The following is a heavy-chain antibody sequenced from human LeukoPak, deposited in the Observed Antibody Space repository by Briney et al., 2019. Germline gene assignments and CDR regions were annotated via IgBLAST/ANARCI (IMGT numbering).Heavy chain of an antibody. CDR1: GYSFTSYW. D-gene: IGHD6-13*01. CDR3: ASGLRYSSSWFHDAFDI. Sequence: GESLKISCKGSGYSFTSYWIGWVRQMPGKGLEWMGIIYPGDSDTRYSPSFQGQVTISADKSISTAYLQWSSLKASDTAMYYCASGLRYSSSWFHDAFDIWGQGTMVTVSS. V-gene: IGHV5-51*01. J-gene: IGHJ3*02. CDR2: IYPGDSDT.